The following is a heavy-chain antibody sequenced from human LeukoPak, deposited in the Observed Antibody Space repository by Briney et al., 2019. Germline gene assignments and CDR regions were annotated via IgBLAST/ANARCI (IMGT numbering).Heavy chain of an antibody. Sequence: GASVKVSCKASGYTFTSYGISWVRQAPGQGLEWMGWISAYNGNTNYAQKLQGRVTMTTDTSTSTAYMELRSLRSDDTAVYYCARAQRFPVPYGDLWGYWGQGTLVTVSS. V-gene: IGHV1-18*01. J-gene: IGHJ4*02. CDR1: GYTFTSYG. CDR2: ISAYNGNT. CDR3: ARAQRFPVPYGDLWGY. D-gene: IGHD4-17*01.